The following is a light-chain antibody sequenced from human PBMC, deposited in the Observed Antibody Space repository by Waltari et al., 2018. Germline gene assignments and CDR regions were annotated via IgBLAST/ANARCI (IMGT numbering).Light chain of an antibody. CDR1: QSVSRA. V-gene: IGKV3-20*01. CDR3: QKYVRLPAT. CDR2: DAS. J-gene: IGKJ1*01. Sequence: EIVLTQSPGTLSLSPGETATLTCRASQSVSRALAWYQQKPGQAPRLLIYDASTRATGIPDSFSGSGSGTDFSLTISRLEPEDVAVYYCQKYVRLPATFGQGTKVEIK.